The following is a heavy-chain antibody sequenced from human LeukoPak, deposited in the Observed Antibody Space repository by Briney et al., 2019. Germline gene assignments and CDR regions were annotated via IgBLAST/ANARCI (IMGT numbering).Heavy chain of an antibody. D-gene: IGHD2-8*01. J-gene: IGHJ4*02. CDR2: IKSKTDGGTT. CDR1: GFTFSSYA. Sequence: GGSLRLSCAASGFTFSSYAMSWVRQAPGKGLEWVGRIKSKTDGGTTDYAAPVKGRFTISRDDSKNTLYLQMNSLKTEDTAVYYCTTYFSDDGPDYWGQGTLVTVSS. V-gene: IGHV3-15*01. CDR3: TTYFSDDGPDY.